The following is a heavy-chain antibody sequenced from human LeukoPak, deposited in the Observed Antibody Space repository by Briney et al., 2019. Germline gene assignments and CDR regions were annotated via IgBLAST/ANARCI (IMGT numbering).Heavy chain of an antibody. V-gene: IGHV3-23*01. D-gene: IGHD6-25*01. CDR2: ISASGEST. CDR3: ASGHKTNLNY. CDR1: GFTFSSYA. J-gene: IGHJ4*02. Sequence: GGSLRLSCAASGFTFSSYAMSWVRQAPGKGLEWVSSISASGESTYYADSVKGRFTISRDNAKNTLYLQMNTLRAEDTAVYYCASGHKTNLNYWGQGILVTVSS.